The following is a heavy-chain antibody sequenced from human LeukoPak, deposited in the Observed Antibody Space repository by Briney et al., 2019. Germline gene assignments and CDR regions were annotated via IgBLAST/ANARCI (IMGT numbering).Heavy chain of an antibody. CDR2: IIPIFGTA. D-gene: IGHD3-10*01. CDR3: AKPLRGGAFDI. CDR1: GYTFTSYY. J-gene: IGHJ3*02. V-gene: IGHV1-69*13. Sequence: SVKVSCKASGYTFTSYYMHWVRQAPGQGLEWMGGIIPIFGTANYAQKFQGRVTITADESTSTAYMELSSLRSEDTAVYYCAKPLRGGAFDIWGQGTMVTVSS.